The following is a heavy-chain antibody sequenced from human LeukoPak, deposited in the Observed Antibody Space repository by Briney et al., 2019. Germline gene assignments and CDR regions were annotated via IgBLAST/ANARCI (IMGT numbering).Heavy chain of an antibody. D-gene: IGHD6-13*01. CDR1: GFTFSSYS. J-gene: IGHJ4*02. V-gene: IGHV3-30*02. CDR2: IRYDGSNK. CDR3: AKVRIAAAGSGY. Sequence: QTGGSLRLSCAASGFTFSSYSMNWVRQAPGKGLEWVAFIRYDGSNKYYADFVKGRFTISRDNSKNTLYLQMNSLRAEDTAVYYCAKVRIAAAGSGYWGQGTLVTVSS.